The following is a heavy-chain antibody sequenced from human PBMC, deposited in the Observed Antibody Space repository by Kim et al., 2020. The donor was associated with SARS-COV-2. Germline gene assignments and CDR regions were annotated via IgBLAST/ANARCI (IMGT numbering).Heavy chain of an antibody. CDR2: ISYDGSNK. J-gene: IGHJ4*02. V-gene: IGHV3-30*04. CDR3: ARETSRVADLGGFDY. D-gene: IGHD6-19*01. Sequence: GGSLRLSCAASGFTFSSYAMHWVRQAPGKGLEWVAVISYDGSNKYYADSVKGRFTISRDNSKNTLYLQMNSLRAEDTAVYYCARETSRVADLGGFDYWGQGTLVTVAS. CDR1: GFTFSSYA.